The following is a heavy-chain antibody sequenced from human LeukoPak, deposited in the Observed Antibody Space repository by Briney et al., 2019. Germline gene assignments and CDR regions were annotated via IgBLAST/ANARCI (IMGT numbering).Heavy chain of an antibody. CDR3: ARDTVSYSSSWYYFDF. V-gene: IGHV3-23*01. CDR1: GFTFSSYA. Sequence: GGSLRLSCAASGFTFSSYAMSWVRQAPGKGLEWVSAISGSGGSTYYADSVKGRFTISRDNSKNTLYLQMNSLGAEDTAVYYCARDTVSYSSSWYYFDFWGQGTLVTVSS. CDR2: ISGSGGST. D-gene: IGHD6-13*01. J-gene: IGHJ4*02.